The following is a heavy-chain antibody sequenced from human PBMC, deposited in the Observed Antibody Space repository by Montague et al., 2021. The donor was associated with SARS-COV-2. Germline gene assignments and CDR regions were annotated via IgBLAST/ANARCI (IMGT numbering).Heavy chain of an antibody. Sequence: SLRLSCAASGFTFSNYEMSWVRQAPGKGLEWLSYIRSSGSTIYYADSVKGRFTISRDNAKNSLYLQMNSLRAEDTAVYYCARDTDYYYGSGSYYEPGRVFDYWGQGTLVTVSS. CDR1: GFTFSNYE. D-gene: IGHD3-10*01. J-gene: IGHJ4*02. CDR3: ARDTDYYYGSGSYYEPGRVFDY. V-gene: IGHV3-48*03. CDR2: IRSSGSTI.